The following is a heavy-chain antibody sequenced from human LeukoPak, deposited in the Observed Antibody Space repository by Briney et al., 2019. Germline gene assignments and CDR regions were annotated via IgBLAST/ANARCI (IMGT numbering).Heavy chain of an antibody. CDR2: ISAYNGNT. Sequence: VASVKVSCTASGYTFTRYDITWVRQAPGQGLEWMGCISAYNGNTNHAQKFQGRVTLTTDTSTRTAYMELRSLRSDDTAVYYCARDRRWGFDAFDIWGQGTMVIVSS. J-gene: IGHJ3*02. V-gene: IGHV1-18*01. D-gene: IGHD7-27*01. CDR3: ARDRRWGFDAFDI. CDR1: GYTFTRYD.